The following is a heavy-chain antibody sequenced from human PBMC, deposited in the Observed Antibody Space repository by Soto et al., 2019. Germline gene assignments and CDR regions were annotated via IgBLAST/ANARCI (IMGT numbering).Heavy chain of an antibody. J-gene: IGHJ6*02. CDR3: AREDVTIFGVVIPLYYYYGMDV. CDR2: INSDGSST. D-gene: IGHD3-3*01. Sequence: GGSLRLSSAASVFTFSSYWMHWVRQAPGKGLVWVSRINSDGSSTSYADSVKGRFTISRDNAKNTLYLQMNSLRAEDTAVYYCAREDVTIFGVVIPLYYYYGMDVWGQGTAVTVSS. CDR1: VFTFSSYW. V-gene: IGHV3-74*01.